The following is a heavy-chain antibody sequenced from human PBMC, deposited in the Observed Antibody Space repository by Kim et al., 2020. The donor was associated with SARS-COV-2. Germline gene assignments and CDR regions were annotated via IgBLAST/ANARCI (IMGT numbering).Heavy chain of an antibody. V-gene: IGHV3-33*06. Sequence: GGSLRLSCITSGITFKNYGMHWVRQAPGKGLEWVAVILFDGSNAFYEDSVKGRFTISRDNSKNILYLHMNSLRAEDTAVYYCAKAGSVGTYYYYGLDVWGQGTTVTVSS. CDR1: GITFKNYG. CDR2: ILFDGSNA. D-gene: IGHD7-27*01. J-gene: IGHJ6*02. CDR3: AKAGSVGTYYYYGLDV.